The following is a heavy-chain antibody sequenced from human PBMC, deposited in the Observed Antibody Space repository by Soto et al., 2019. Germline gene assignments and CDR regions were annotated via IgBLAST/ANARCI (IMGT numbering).Heavy chain of an antibody. CDR1: GFTFSSYA. CDR3: AKDSPPPVITMIVVVTYFFDY. Sequence: EVQLLESEGGLVQPGGSLRLSCAASGFTFSSYAMSWVRQAPGKGLEWVSAISGSGGSTYYADSVKGRFTISRDNSKNTLYLQMNSLRAEDTAVYYCAKDSPPPVITMIVVVTYFFDYWGQGTLVTVSS. CDR2: ISGSGGST. V-gene: IGHV3-23*01. D-gene: IGHD3-22*01. J-gene: IGHJ4*02.